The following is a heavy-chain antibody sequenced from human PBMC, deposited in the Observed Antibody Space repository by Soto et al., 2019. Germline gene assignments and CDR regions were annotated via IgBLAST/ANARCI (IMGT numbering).Heavy chain of an antibody. V-gene: IGHV3-21*01. Sequence: EVQVVESGGGLVKPGGSLRLSCAASGFTFSSYSMNWVRQAPGKGLEWVSTISSSSSYIYYADSVKGRFTISRDNAKNSLYLQMNGLRAEDTAVYYCARVGGGYQLLHAFDIWGQGTMFTVSS. CDR3: ARVGGGYQLLHAFDI. CDR1: GFTFSSYS. CDR2: ISSSSSYI. D-gene: IGHD2-2*01. J-gene: IGHJ3*02.